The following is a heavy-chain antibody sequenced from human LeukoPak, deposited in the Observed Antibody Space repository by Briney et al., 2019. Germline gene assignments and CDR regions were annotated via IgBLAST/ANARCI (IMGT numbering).Heavy chain of an antibody. V-gene: IGHV5-51*01. Sequence: GESLKISCKGSGYSFTSYWIGWVRQMPGKGLEWMGIIYPGDSDTRYSPSFQGQVTISADKSISTAYLQWSSLKASDTAMYYCARHSGVTTVTTGWSDPWGQGTLVTVSS. CDR3: ARHSGVTTVTTGWSDP. J-gene: IGHJ5*02. CDR1: GYSFTSYW. CDR2: IYPGDSDT. D-gene: IGHD4-17*01.